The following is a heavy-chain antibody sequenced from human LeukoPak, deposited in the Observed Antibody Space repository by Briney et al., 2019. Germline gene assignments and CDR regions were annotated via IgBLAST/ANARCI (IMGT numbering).Heavy chain of an antibody. D-gene: IGHD2-21*01. CDR3: ARDVVVGGDDAFDI. V-gene: IGHV3-48*03. Sequence: PGGSLRLSCAASGFISSNYEMNWVRQAPGKGLEWVSYIKSRSTKVYYADSVKGRFTISRDNAKNSLYLQMNSLGAEDTALYYCARDVVVGGDDAFDIWGQGTMVTVSS. J-gene: IGHJ3*02. CDR1: GFISSNYE. CDR2: IKSRSTKV.